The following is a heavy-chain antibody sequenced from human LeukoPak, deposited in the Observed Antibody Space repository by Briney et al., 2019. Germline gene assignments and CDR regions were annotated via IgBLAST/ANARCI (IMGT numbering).Heavy chain of an antibody. V-gene: IGHV4-34*01. CDR2: INHSGST. CDR3: ARGVTIFGVRRNGMDV. CDR1: GGSFSGYY. J-gene: IGHJ6*02. D-gene: IGHD3-3*01. Sequence: PSETLSLTCAVYGGSFSGYYWSWIRQPPGKGLEWIGEINHSGSTNYNPSLKSRVTISVDTSKNQFSLKLSSVTAADTAVYYCARGVTIFGVRRNGMDVWGQGTTVTVSS.